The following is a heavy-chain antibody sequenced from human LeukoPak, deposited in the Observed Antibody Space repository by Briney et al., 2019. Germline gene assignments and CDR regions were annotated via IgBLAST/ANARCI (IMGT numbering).Heavy chain of an antibody. J-gene: IGHJ3*02. Sequence: AGGSLRLSCAASGFTFSDYYTSWIRQAPGKGLEWVSYISSSGSTIYYADSVKGRFTISRDNAKNSLYLQMNSLRAEDTAVYYCARVRWELGAFDIWGQGTMVTVSS. V-gene: IGHV3-11*01. CDR1: GFTFSDYY. CDR3: ARVRWELGAFDI. CDR2: ISSSGSTI. D-gene: IGHD1-26*01.